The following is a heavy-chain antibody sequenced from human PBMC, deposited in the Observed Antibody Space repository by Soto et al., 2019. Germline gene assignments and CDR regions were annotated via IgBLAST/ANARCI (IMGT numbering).Heavy chain of an antibody. D-gene: IGHD3-10*01. CDR1: GFTFSNYD. Sequence: EVQLVESGGGLFQPGGSLRLSCAASGFTFSNYDTNWVRQAPGKGPEWISHISSSGGIIYYADSVKGRFTISRDNAKNSLYLQMHSLRGEDTAVYYCAREGSVSSSDYYAYYYGMDVWGQGTTVTVSS. CDR3: AREGSVSSSDYYAYYYGMDV. V-gene: IGHV3-48*03. J-gene: IGHJ6*02. CDR2: ISSSGGII.